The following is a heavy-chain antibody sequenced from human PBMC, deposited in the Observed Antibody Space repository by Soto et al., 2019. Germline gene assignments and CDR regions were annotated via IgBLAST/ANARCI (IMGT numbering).Heavy chain of an antibody. D-gene: IGHD2-15*01. CDR2: IYYSGST. CDR3: ARGNCSGGSCYTEFDP. Sequence: SETLSLTCTVSGDSISSYYWSWNRQPPGKGLEWIGYIYYSGSTNYNPSLKSRVTISVDTSKDQFSLKLSSVTAADTAVYYCARGNCSGGSCYTEFDPWGQGTLVTVSS. CDR1: GDSISSYY. J-gene: IGHJ5*02. V-gene: IGHV4-59*08.